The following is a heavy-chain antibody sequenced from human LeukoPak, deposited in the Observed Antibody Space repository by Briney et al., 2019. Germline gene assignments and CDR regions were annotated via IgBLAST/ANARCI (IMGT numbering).Heavy chain of an antibody. CDR2: ISYDGSNK. CDR3: AREIVVVTANFDY. Sequence: PGRSLRLSCAASGFTFSSYAMHWVRQAPGKGLEWVAVISYDGSNKYYADSVKGRSTISRDNSKNTLYLQMNSLRAEDTAVYYCAREIVVVTANFDYWGQGTLVTVSS. CDR1: GFTFSSYA. J-gene: IGHJ4*02. V-gene: IGHV3-30*04. D-gene: IGHD2-21*02.